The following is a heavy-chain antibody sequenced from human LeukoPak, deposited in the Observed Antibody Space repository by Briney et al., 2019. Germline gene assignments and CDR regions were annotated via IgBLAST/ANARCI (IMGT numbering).Heavy chain of an antibody. J-gene: IGHJ4*02. D-gene: IGHD6-6*01. Sequence: SETLSLTCTVSGGSISNYYWNWIRQPPGKVLEWSGYIYYSGSTNSNPSLKSRVTISVDTSKNQFSLKLSSVTAADTAVYYCARAGQFISARPISFDSWGQGTLVTVSS. CDR3: ARAGQFISARPISFDS. V-gene: IGHV4-59*01. CDR1: GGSISNYY. CDR2: IYYSGST.